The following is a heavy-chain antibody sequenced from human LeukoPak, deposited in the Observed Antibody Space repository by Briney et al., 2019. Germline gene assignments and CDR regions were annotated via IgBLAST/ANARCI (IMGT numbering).Heavy chain of an antibody. CDR2: IYTSGST. CDR3: ARDLSGVDY. V-gene: IGHV4-61*02. Sequence: SQTLSLTCTVSGGSISSVSYYWSWIRQPAGKGLEWIGRIYTSGSTSYNPSLKSRVTISVDTSKNQFSLKLSSVTAADTAVYYCARDLSGVDYWGQGTLVTVSS. D-gene: IGHD3-10*01. CDR1: GGSISSVSYY. J-gene: IGHJ4*02.